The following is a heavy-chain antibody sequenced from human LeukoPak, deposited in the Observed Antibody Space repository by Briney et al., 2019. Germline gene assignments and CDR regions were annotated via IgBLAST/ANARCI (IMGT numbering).Heavy chain of an antibody. D-gene: IGHD2-21*01. Sequence: PSETLSLTCTVSGGSINSNSYYWGWIRQPPGKGLEWIGSIYYTGTTYYNPSLKSRVTISLDTSKNQFSLKVTSVTAADTAVYYCARALGDVGDGIDYWGQGTLVTVSA. V-gene: IGHV4-39*07. J-gene: IGHJ4*02. CDR1: GGSINSNSYY. CDR2: IYYTGTT. CDR3: ARALGDVGDGIDY.